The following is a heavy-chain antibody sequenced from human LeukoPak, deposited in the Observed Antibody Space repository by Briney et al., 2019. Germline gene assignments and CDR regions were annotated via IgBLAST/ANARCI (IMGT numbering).Heavy chain of an antibody. CDR2: TYYRSKWYN. D-gene: IGHD1-26*01. CDR3: AREDEVGITWSWFDP. V-gene: IGHV6-1*01. CDR1: GDSVSSESAA. Sequence: SQTLSRTCAISGDSVSSESAAWNWIRQSPSRGLEWLGRTYYRSKWYNDYAVSVKSRININPDTSKNQFSLQLNPVTPEDTAVYYCAREDEVGITWSWFDPWGQGTPVTVSS. J-gene: IGHJ5*02.